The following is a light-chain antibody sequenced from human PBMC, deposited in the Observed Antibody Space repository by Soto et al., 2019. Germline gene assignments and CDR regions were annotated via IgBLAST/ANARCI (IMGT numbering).Light chain of an antibody. V-gene: IGLV2-14*01. J-gene: IGLJ1*01. CDR3: SSYTSSSTLYV. CDR1: SSDVGDNNY. CDR2: DVT. Sequence: QSALTQPASVSGSPGQSITISCTGTSSDVGDNNYVSWYQQHPGKAPKLMIYDVTHRPSGISNRFSGSKSGNTASLTISGLQAEDEADYYCSSYTSSSTLYVFVTGTKLTVL.